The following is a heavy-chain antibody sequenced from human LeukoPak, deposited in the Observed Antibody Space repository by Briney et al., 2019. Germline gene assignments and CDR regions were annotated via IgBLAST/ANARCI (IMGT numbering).Heavy chain of an antibody. CDR3: ARHREVCRGFDP. V-gene: IGHV4-39*01. J-gene: IGHJ5*02. D-gene: IGHD2-15*01. Sequence: PSETLSLTCTVFGGSLSSSTSYWGWIRQPPGKGLVWLGSIYYSGSTYYNPSLKSRVTISVDTSKNQFSLKLTSVTAADTAVYDCARHREVCRGFDPWGQGALVTVSS. CDR2: IYYSGST. CDR1: GGSLSSSTSY.